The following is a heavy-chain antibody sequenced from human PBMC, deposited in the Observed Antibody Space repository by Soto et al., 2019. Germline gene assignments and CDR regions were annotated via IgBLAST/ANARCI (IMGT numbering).Heavy chain of an antibody. V-gene: IGHV4-30-4*01. Sequence: SETLSLTCTVSGGSISSGDFYWSWIRQPPGKGLELIGNIYYIGSTYYNPSLRSRAIMSVDTSQNQFSLKLSSLTAADTAVYFCARADDFSERFDYSGQGALVPVCS. CDR3: ARADDFSERFDY. J-gene: IGHJ4*02. CDR1: GGSISSGDFY. D-gene: IGHD4-4*01. CDR2: IYYIGST.